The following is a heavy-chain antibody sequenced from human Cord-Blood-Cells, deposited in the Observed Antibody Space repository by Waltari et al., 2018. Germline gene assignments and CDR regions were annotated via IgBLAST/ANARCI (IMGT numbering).Heavy chain of an antibody. J-gene: IGHJ4*02. CDR2: ISGSGGST. CDR3: AKDPSKKELGFDY. Sequence: EVQLLESGGGLVQPGGSLRLSCAAYGFTFSCYAISWVRQAPGKGLEWVSAISGSGGSTYYADSVKGRFTISRDNSKNTLYLQMNSLRAEDTAVYYCAKDPSKKELGFDYWGQGTLVTVSS. V-gene: IGHV3-23*01. D-gene: IGHD7-27*01. CDR1: GFTFSCYA.